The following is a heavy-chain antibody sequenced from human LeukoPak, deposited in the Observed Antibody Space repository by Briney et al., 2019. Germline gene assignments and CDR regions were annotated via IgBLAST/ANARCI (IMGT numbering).Heavy chain of an antibody. CDR2: ISSSGSTI. J-gene: IGHJ4*02. D-gene: IGHD3-16*02. V-gene: IGHV3-48*03. CDR1: GCTFSSYE. CDR3: ARDFYDYVWGSYRSFLDY. Sequence: GWSLRLSCAASGCTFSSYEMYWVLQAPGKGLEWVSYISSSGSTIYYADSVKGRFTISRDNAKNSLHLQMNSLRAEDTAVYYCARDFYDYVWGSYRSFLDYWGQGTLVTVSS.